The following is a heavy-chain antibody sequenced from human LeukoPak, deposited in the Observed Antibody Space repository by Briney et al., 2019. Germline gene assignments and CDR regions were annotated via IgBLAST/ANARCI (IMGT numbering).Heavy chain of an antibody. V-gene: IGHV4-38-2*02. Sequence: SETLSLTCTVSGHSIINSYYWGWIRQPPGKGLEWIGSIYHTGSTYYNSFLKSRVTISVDTSTNQFSLKLKSVTAADTAVYYCARDHPYYFDYWGQGTLVTVSS. CDR1: GHSIINSYY. CDR2: IYHTGST. J-gene: IGHJ4*02. CDR3: ARDHPYYFDY.